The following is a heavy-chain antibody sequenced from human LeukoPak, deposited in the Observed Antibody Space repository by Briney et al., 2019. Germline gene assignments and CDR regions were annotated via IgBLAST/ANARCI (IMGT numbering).Heavy chain of an antibody. CDR2: INPNSGGT. J-gene: IGHJ5*02. Sequence: GASVKVSCKASGYTFTGYYMHWVRQAPGQGLEWMGWINPNSGGTNYAQKFQGRVTMTRDTSISTAYMELSRLRSDDTAVYYCARDQGIGSRPRRWFDPWGQGTLVTVSS. V-gene: IGHV1-2*02. CDR3: ARDQGIGSRPRRWFDP. D-gene: IGHD6-13*01. CDR1: GYTFTGYY.